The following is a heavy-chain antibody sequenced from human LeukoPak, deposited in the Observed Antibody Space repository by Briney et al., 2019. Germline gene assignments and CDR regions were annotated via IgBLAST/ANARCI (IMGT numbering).Heavy chain of an antibody. Sequence: GGSLRLSCAASGFTFSSYSMNWVRQAPGKGLEWLSYIDSSGDIIYYADSVKGRFTISRDNAKNSVFLQMNSLRAEDTAVYYCAKGTHSSSWHWFDPWGQGTLVTVSS. CDR3: AKGTHSSSWHWFDP. D-gene: IGHD6-13*01. J-gene: IGHJ5*02. CDR1: GFTFSSYS. V-gene: IGHV3-48*04. CDR2: IDSSGDII.